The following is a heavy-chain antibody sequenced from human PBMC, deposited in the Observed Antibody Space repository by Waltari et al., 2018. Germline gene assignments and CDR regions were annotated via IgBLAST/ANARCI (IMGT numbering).Heavy chain of an antibody. Sequence: EVQLVESGGGLVQPGGSLRLSCAASGFTFSSYSMNWVRQAPGKGLEWVSYISSSSSTICYADSVKGRFTISRDNAKNSLYLQMNSLRAEDTAVYYCASQNPDIVVVPAAPWYFDLWGRGTLVTVSS. J-gene: IGHJ2*01. CDR2: ISSSSSTI. CDR3: ASQNPDIVVVPAAPWYFDL. CDR1: GFTFSSYS. V-gene: IGHV3-48*04. D-gene: IGHD2-2*01.